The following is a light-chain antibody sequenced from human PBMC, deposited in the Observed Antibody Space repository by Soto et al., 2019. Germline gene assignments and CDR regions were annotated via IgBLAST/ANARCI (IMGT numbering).Light chain of an antibody. Sequence: QSALTQPPSASGSPGQSVTISCTGTSSDVGGYNYVSWYQQHPGKAPKLMIYEVSKRPSGVPDRFSGSKSGNTASLTVSGLQAEDEADYYCGAWDGSLSGVVFGGGTKVTVL. CDR1: SSDVGGYNY. V-gene: IGLV2-8*01. J-gene: IGLJ2*01. CDR3: GAWDGSLSGVV. CDR2: EVS.